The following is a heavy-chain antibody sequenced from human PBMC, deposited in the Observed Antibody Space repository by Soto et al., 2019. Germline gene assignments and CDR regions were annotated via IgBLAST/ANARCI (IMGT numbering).Heavy chain of an antibody. Sequence: EVQLVESGGGLVKRGGSLTLSCAASGFMFSSYRMNWVRQAPGKGLEWVSSINSGCTYRYYADSVQGRFTISRNNARNSFYLQMNSLGVEDTAVYYCARDLTTYGSPHFDYWGQGTLVTVFS. J-gene: IGHJ4*02. CDR3: ARDLTTYGSPHFDY. V-gene: IGHV3-21*06. CDR1: GFMFSSYR. D-gene: IGHD3-10*01. CDR2: INSGCTYR.